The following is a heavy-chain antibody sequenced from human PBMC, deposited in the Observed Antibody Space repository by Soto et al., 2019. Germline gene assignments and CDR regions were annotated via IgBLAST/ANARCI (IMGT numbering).Heavy chain of an antibody. J-gene: IGHJ6*03. D-gene: IGHD2-15*01. CDR2: IYYSGST. Sequence: SETLSLTCTVSGGSISSGGYYWSWIRQHPGKGLEWIGYIYYSGSTYYNPSLKSRVTISVDTSKNQFSLKLSSVTAADTAVYYCARGTGSVVVAATSYYYYYMDVWGKGTTVTVSS. CDR1: GGSISSGGYY. CDR3: ARGTGSVVVAATSYYYYYMDV. V-gene: IGHV4-31*03.